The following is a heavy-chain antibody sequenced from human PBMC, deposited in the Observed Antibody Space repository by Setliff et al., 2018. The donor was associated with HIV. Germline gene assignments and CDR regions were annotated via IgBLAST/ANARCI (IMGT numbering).Heavy chain of an antibody. V-gene: IGHV3-49*04. Sequence: GGSLRLSCTASGFTFGDYAMSWVRQAPGKGLEWVGFIRSKAYGGTTEYAASVKGRFTISRDDSKSIAYLQMNSLKTEDTAVYYCTRERGTWLQFRSLDYWGQGTLVTVSS. J-gene: IGHJ4*02. CDR3: TRERGTWLQFRSLDY. D-gene: IGHD5-12*01. CDR2: IRSKAYGGTT. CDR1: GFTFGDYA.